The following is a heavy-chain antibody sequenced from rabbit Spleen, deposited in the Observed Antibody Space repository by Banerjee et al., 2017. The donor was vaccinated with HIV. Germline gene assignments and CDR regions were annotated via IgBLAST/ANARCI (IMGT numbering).Heavy chain of an antibody. CDR3: ARLFAYAGYAGFGYATLDYFNL. CDR2: IATFGSLST. J-gene: IGHJ4*01. D-gene: IGHD6-1*01. CDR1: GFSFSSSNYY. V-gene: IGHV1S45*01. Sequence: QEQLEESGGDLVKPEGSLTLTCTASGFSFSSSNYYMCWVRQAPGQGLEWIACIATFGSLSTAYTTGAKGRFTISKASSTTVTLQMTGLTAADTATYFCARLFAYAGYAGFGYATLDYFNLWGPGTLVTVS.